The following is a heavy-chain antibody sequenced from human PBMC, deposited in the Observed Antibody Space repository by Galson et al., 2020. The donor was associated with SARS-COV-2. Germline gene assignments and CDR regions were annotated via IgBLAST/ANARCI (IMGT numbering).Heavy chain of an antibody. J-gene: IGHJ4*02. V-gene: IGHV2-70*11. Sequence: SGPTLVKPTQTLTLTCTFSGFSLSTSGMCVSWIRQPPGKALEWLARIDWDDDKYYSTSLKTRLTISKDTSKNQVVLTMTNMDPVDTATYYCARMVRAVKRGRFGELPDFDYWGQGTLVTVSS. CDR1: GFSLSTSGMC. CDR2: IDWDDDK. D-gene: IGHD3-10*01. CDR3: ARMVRAVKRGRFGELPDFDY.